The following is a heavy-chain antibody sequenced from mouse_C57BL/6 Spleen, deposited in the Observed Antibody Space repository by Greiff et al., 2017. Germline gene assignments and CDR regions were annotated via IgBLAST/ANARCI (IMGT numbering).Heavy chain of an antibody. V-gene: IGHV1-39*01. Sequence: EVQLQQSGPELVKPGASVKISCKASGYSFTGYYMNWVKQSPGNSLEWIGVISPSCGTTNYNQKFKGKATLTVDSSSSTDYMQLNSLTTEDTAVYYCARKGDGSYSLDYWGQGTSVTVSA. D-gene: IGHD1-1*01. CDR2: ISPSCGTT. J-gene: IGHJ4*01. CDR1: GYSFTGYY. CDR3: ARKGDGSYSLDY.